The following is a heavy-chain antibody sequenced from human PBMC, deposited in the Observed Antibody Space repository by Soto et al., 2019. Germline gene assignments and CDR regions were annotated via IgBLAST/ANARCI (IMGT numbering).Heavy chain of an antibody. J-gene: IGHJ5*02. D-gene: IGHD1-26*01. Sequence: SQTLSLTCAISGDSVSSNSAAWNWISQSPSRGLEWLGRTYYRSKRYNEYAVSVKSRITIKPDTSKNQFSLQLNSVTPEDTAVYYCARDPGATPFDPWGQGTLVTVSS. CDR3: ARDPGATPFDP. CDR2: TYYRSKRYN. V-gene: IGHV6-1*01. CDR1: GDSVSSNSAA.